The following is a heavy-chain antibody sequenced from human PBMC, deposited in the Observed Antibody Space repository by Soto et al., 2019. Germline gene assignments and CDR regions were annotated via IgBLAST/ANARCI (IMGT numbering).Heavy chain of an antibody. CDR1: GYTFTSYG. Sequence: GASVKVSCKASGYTFTSYGISWVRRAPGQGLEWMGWISAYNGNTNYAQKLQGRVTMTTDTSTSTAYMELRSLRSDDTAVYYCAKGYCSSTSCPFDYWGQGTLVTVSS. J-gene: IGHJ4*02. CDR3: AKGYCSSTSCPFDY. V-gene: IGHV1-18*01. D-gene: IGHD2-2*01. CDR2: ISAYNGNT.